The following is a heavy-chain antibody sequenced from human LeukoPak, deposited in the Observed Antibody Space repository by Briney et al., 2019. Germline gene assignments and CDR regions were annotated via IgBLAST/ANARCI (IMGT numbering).Heavy chain of an antibody. V-gene: IGHV4-30-4*01. CDR1: GGSISSGDYY. J-gene: IGHJ5*02. D-gene: IGHD3-22*01. Sequence: NPSETLSLTCTVSGGSISSGDYYWSWIRQPPGKGLEWIGYIYYSGSTYHNPSLKSRVTISVDTSKNQFSLKLSSVTAADTAVYYCARARGYYDPNWFDPWGQGTLVTVSS. CDR3: ARARGYYDPNWFDP. CDR2: IYYSGST.